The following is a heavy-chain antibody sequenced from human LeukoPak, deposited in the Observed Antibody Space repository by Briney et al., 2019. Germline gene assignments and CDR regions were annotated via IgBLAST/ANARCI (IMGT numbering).Heavy chain of an antibody. J-gene: IGHJ4*02. CDR1: GYTFTGYY. V-gene: IGHV1-2*02. CDR2: INPNSGGT. CDR3: ARGSLTGRGSSYTYYFDY. Sequence: ASVTVSCKASGYTFTGYYMHWVRQAPGQGLEWMGWINPNSGGTNYAQKFQGRVTMTRDTSISTAYMELSRLRSDDTAVYYCARGSLTGRGSSYTYYFDYWGQGTLVTVSS. D-gene: IGHD2-2*02.